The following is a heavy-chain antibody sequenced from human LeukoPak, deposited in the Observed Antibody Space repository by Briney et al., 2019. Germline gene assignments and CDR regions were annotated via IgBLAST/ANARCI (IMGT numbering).Heavy chain of an antibody. D-gene: IGHD2-15*01. Sequence: GGSLRLSCAASGFTFSSYGMHWVRQAPGKGLEWVAFIRYDGSNKYYADSVKGRFTISRDNSKNTLYLQMNSLRAEDTAVYYCAKDHRYCSGGSCYGMDVWGQGTTVTVSS. V-gene: IGHV3-30*02. CDR1: GFTFSSYG. J-gene: IGHJ6*02. CDR2: IRYDGSNK. CDR3: AKDHRYCSGGSCYGMDV.